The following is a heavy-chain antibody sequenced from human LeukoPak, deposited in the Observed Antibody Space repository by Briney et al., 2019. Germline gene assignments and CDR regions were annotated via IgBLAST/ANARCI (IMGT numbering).Heavy chain of an antibody. D-gene: IGHD4-23*01. CDR2: FDPEDGET. Sequence: ASVTVSFTVSGYTLTELSMHWVRQAPGKGLEWMGGFDPEDGETIYAQKFQGRVTMTEDTSTDTAYMELSSLRSEDTAVYYCATVDYGGNSLDAFDIWGQGTMVTVSS. CDR3: ATVDYGGNSLDAFDI. J-gene: IGHJ3*02. V-gene: IGHV1-24*01. CDR1: GYTLTELS.